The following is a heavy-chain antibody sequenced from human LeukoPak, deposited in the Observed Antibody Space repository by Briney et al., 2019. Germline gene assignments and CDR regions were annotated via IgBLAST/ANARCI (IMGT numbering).Heavy chain of an antibody. V-gene: IGHV4-39*01. Sequence: PSETLSLTCTVSGGSISSSSYYWGWIRQPPGQGLEWIGSIYYSGSTYYNPSLKSRVTISVDTSKNQFSLKLSSVTAADTAVYYCARHPVFRGMFDYWGQGTLVTVSS. D-gene: IGHD1-14*01. CDR2: IYYSGST. CDR3: ARHPVFRGMFDY. CDR1: GGSISSSSYY. J-gene: IGHJ4*02.